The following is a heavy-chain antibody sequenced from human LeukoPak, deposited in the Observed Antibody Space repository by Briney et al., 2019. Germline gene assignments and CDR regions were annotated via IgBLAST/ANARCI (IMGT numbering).Heavy chain of an antibody. J-gene: IGHJ5*02. V-gene: IGHV4-30-2*01. CDR1: GGSISSGGYS. CDR3: ARDKRPHDYVHWFDP. Sequence: SETLSLTCAVSGGSISSGGYSWSWIRQPPGKGLEWIGYIYHSGSTYYNPSLKSRVTISVDRSKNQFSLKLSSVTAADTAVYYCARDKRPHDYVHWFDPWGQGTLVTVSS. D-gene: IGHD3-16*01. CDR2: IYHSGST.